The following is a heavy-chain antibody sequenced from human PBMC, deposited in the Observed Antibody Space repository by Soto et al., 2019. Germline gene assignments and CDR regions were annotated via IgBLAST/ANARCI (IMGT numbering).Heavy chain of an antibody. Sequence: QLQLQESGPGLVKPSETLSLTCAVSGGSISSSSYYWGWIGQPPGKGLEWIGSKYHSGSTYYNPSLKSRVSISVDTSKNQFSLKLTSVTAADTAVYFCARHFHLRAVPFYFDYWGQGTLLTVSS. CDR1: GGSISSSSYY. D-gene: IGHD6-19*01. J-gene: IGHJ4*02. V-gene: IGHV4-39*01. CDR2: KYHSGST. CDR3: ARHFHLRAVPFYFDY.